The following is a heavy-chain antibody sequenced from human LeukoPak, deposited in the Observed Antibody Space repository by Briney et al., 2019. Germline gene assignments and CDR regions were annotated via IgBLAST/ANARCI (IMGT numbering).Heavy chain of an antibody. D-gene: IGHD6-19*01. J-gene: IGHJ5*02. V-gene: IGHV1-46*01. Sequence: ASVKVSCKASGYTFTSYYMHWVRQAPGQGLEWMGIINPSGGSTSYAQKFQGRVTMTRDTSTSTVYMELSSLRSEDTAVYYCARGLKTGYSSGWYWFDPWGQGTLVTVSS. CDR2: INPSGGST. CDR3: ARGLKTGYSSGWYWFDP. CDR1: GYTFTSYY.